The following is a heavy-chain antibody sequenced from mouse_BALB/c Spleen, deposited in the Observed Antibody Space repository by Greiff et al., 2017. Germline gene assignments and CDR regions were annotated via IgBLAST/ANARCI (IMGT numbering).Heavy chain of an antibody. CDR2: ISYSGST. D-gene: IGHD4-1*01. J-gene: IGHJ2*01. CDR3: ARSRTGTSFDY. Sequence: EVKLQESGPGLVKPSQSLSLTCTVTGYSITSYYAWNWIRQFPGNKLEWMGYISYSGSTSYNPSLKSRISITRDTSKNQFFLQLNSVTTEDTATYYCARSRTGTSFDYWGQGTTLTVSS. V-gene: IGHV3-2*02. CDR1: GYSITSYYA.